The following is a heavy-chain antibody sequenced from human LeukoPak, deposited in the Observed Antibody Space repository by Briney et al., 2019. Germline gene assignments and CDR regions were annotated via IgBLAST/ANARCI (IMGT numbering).Heavy chain of an antibody. CDR1: GVSISSYY. CDR2: FYASGST. J-gene: IGHJ5*02. CDR3: ARDRPRDPAKYWFDL. Sequence: PSETLSLTCTVSGVSISSYYWNWIRQPAGKGLEWIGRFYASGSTNYNPSLKSRVTMSVDTSKNQLSLKLSSVTAADTAVYYCARDRPRDPAKYWFDLWGQGTLVTVSS. D-gene: IGHD5-18*01. V-gene: IGHV4-4*07.